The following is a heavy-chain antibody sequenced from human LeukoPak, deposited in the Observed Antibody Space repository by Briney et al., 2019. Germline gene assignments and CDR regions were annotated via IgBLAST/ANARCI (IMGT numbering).Heavy chain of an antibody. J-gene: IGHJ4*02. CDR3: AREEGIDGSGYYYVLGY. Sequence: GGSLRLSCAASGFTLSRYWMSWVRQAPGKGLEWVANIKPDGSEKHYVDSVKGRFTISRYNAKNSLYLQMNSLRAEDTAVYYCAREEGIDGSGYYYVLGYWGQGALVTVSS. CDR1: GFTLSRYW. CDR2: IKPDGSEK. D-gene: IGHD3-22*01. V-gene: IGHV3-7*01.